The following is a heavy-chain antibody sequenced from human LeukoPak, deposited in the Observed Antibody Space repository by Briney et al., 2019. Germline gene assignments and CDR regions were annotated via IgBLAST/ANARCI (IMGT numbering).Heavy chain of an antibody. V-gene: IGHV1-2*02. CDR2: INPNSGGT. Sequence: ASVKVSCKASGYTFTGYYMHWVRQAPGQGLEWMGWINPNSGGTNYAQKFQGRVTMTRDTSISTAYMELSRLRSDDTAVYYCARVRGYSYGCSPWDYYHGMDVWGQGTTVTVSS. D-gene: IGHD5-18*01. CDR3: ARVRGYSYGCSPWDYYHGMDV. CDR1: GYTFTGYY. J-gene: IGHJ6*02.